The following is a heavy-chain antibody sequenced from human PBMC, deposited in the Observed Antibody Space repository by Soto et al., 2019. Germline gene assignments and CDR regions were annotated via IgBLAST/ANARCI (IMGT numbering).Heavy chain of an antibody. Sequence: ASVKVSCKASGYTFTSYGISWVRQAPGQGLEWMGWISAYNGNTNYAQKLQGRVTMTTDTSTSTAYMELRSLRSDDTAVYFCARDLYSTSWYVRAFDMWGQGTMVTVS. CDR1: GYTFTSYG. CDR3: ARDLYSTSWYVRAFDM. CDR2: ISAYNGNT. V-gene: IGHV1-18*01. J-gene: IGHJ3*02. D-gene: IGHD6-13*01.